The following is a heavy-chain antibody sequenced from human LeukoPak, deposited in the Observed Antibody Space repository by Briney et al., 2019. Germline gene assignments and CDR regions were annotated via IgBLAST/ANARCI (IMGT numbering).Heavy chain of an antibody. D-gene: IGHD4/OR15-4a*01. V-gene: IGHV3-53*01. J-gene: IGHJ4*02. CDR1: GGSISSYY. CDR3: ARRAGAYSHPYDY. Sequence: ETLSLTCTVSGGSISSYYWSWIRQPPGKGLEWVSFIYSDNTHYTDSVKGRFTISRDNSKNTLYLQMNSLRAEDTAVYYCARRAGAYSHPYDYWGQGTLVTVSS. CDR2: IYSDNT.